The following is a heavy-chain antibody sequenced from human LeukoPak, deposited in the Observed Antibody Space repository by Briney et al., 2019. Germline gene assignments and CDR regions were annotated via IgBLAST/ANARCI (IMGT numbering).Heavy chain of an antibody. J-gene: IGHJ5*02. CDR1: GYTFTGYY. V-gene: IGHV1-2*02. CDR3: ALTTVTTGRFDP. D-gene: IGHD4-17*01. CDR2: INPNSGGT. Sequence: GASVKVSCKASGYTFTGYYMHWVRQAPGQGLEWMRWINPNSGGTNYAQKFQGRVTMTRDTSISTAYMELSRLRSDDTAVYYCALTTVTTGRFDPWGQGTLVTVSS.